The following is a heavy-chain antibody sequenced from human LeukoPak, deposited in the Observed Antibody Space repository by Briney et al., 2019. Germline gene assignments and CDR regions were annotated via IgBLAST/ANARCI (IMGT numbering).Heavy chain of an antibody. V-gene: IGHV4-4*07. CDR1: GGSISSYY. CDR3: ARVGHCGGDCYYFDY. J-gene: IGHJ4*02. D-gene: IGHD2-21*01. Sequence: KPSETLSLTCTVSGGSISSYYWSWIRQPAGKGLEWIGRIYTSGSTNYNPSLKSRVTMSVDTSKNQFSLKLSSVTAADTAVYYCARVGHCGGDCYYFDYWGQGTLVTVSS. CDR2: IYTSGST.